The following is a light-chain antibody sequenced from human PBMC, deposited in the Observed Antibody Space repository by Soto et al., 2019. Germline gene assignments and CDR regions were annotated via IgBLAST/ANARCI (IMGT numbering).Light chain of an antibody. V-gene: IGLV2-14*01. CDR2: GVS. CDR1: SSDVGGYNY. Sequence: QSALAQPASVSVSPGQSITISCTGTSSDVGGYNYVSWYQQHPGKAPKLMIYGVSNRPSGISNRFSGSKSGNTASLTISGLQAEDEADYYCTSYTSSSTLRVFGGGTKVTVL. J-gene: IGLJ3*02. CDR3: TSYTSSSTLRV.